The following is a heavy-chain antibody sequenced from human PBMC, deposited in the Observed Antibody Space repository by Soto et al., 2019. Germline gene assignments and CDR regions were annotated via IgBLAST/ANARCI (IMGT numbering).Heavy chain of an antibody. J-gene: IGHJ4*02. CDR1: GGSITNTSYY. CDR3: ASDRHTRYGEGHLYYFDY. D-gene: IGHD1-20*01. CDR2: IYYSGTT. V-gene: IGHV4-39*01. Sequence: SETLSLTCTASGGSITNTSYYWGWIRQPPGKGLEWMGSIYYSGTTYNNPSLKSRVTMSIDTSKNQFSLKLSSVTAADTAVYYCASDRHTRYGEGHLYYFDYWGQGALVTVSS.